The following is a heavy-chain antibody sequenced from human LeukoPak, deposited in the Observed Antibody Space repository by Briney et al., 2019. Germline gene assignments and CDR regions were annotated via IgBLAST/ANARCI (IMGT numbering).Heavy chain of an antibody. CDR2: IYTSGST. CDR3: ARESPIYCGGDCYSDLFDY. V-gene: IGHV4-4*07. J-gene: IGHJ4*02. CDR1: GGSISSYY. Sequence: SETLSLTCTVSGGSISSYYWSWIRQPAGKGQEWIGRIYTSGSTNYNPSLKSRVTMSVDTSKNQFSLKLSSVTAADTAVYYCARESPIYCGGDCYSDLFDYWGQGTLVTVSS. D-gene: IGHD2-21*02.